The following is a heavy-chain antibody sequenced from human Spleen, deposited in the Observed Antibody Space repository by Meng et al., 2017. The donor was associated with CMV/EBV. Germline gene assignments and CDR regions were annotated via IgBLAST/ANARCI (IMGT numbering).Heavy chain of an antibody. V-gene: IGHV3-53*05. D-gene: IGHD6-6*01. CDR3: AGRDSTLSDY. CDR2: IYNDGRT. CDR1: GFFVSSNY. J-gene: IGHJ4*02. Sequence: GGSLRLSCAASGFFVSSNYMSWVRQAPGKGLDWISIIYNDGRTYYSDSVKGRFTISRDNSKNMVYLQMNSLRAEDTAVYYCAGRDSTLSDYWGQGTLVTVSS.